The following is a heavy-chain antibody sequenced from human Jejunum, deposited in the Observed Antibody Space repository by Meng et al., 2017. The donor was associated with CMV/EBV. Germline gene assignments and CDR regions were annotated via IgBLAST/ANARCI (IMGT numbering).Heavy chain of an antibody. CDR1: GFTFSRYA. Sequence: GFTFSRYAMTWVRQTPGKGLEWVSATSAIGGGTYYADSVKGRFTISRDNSKNTIYLQMNSLRVEDTAMYFCARGLGHASNNSHDSWGQGTLVTVSS. CDR2: TSAIGGGT. V-gene: IGHV3-23*01. D-gene: IGHD1-1*01. CDR3: ARGLGHASNNSHDS. J-gene: IGHJ4*02.